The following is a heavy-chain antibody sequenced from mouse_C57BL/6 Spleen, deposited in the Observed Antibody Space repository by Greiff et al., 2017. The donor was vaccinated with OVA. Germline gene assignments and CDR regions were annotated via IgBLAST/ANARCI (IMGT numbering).Heavy chain of an antibody. V-gene: IGHV1-26*01. Sequence: VQLQQSGPELVKPGASVKISCKASGYTFTDYYMNWVKQSHGKSLEWIGDINPNNGGTSYNQKFKGKATLTVDKSSSTAYMALRSLTSEDSAVYYCARRYGSTHWYFDVWGTGTTVTVSS. CDR1: GYTFTDYY. J-gene: IGHJ1*03. CDR3: ARRYGSTHWYFDV. CDR2: INPNNGGT. D-gene: IGHD1-1*01.